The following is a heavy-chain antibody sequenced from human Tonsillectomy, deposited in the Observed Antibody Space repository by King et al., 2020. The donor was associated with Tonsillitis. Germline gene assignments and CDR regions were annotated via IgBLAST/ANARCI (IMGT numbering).Heavy chain of an antibody. CDR2: IYSGVSST. CDR1: GFTFSAYA. D-gene: IGHD3-10*01. V-gene: IGHV3-23*03. Sequence: EVQLVESGGGLVQPGGSLRLSCAASGFTFSAYAMSWVRQAPGKGLEWVSVIYSGVSSTYFIDSVKGRFTISRDNSKNTLYLQMNSLRAEDTAVYYCAKVSPIEASGSYYNLYFDYWGQGNLVTVSS. CDR3: AKVSPIEASGSYYNLYFDY. J-gene: IGHJ4*02.